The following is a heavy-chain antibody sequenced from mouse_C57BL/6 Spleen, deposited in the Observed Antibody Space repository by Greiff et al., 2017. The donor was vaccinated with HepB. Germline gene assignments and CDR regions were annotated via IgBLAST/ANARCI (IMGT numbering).Heavy chain of an antibody. J-gene: IGHJ4*01. Sequence: DVMLVESGEGLVKPGGSLKLSCAASGFTFSSYAMSWVRQTPEKRLEWVAYISSGGDYIYYADTVKGRFTISRDNARNTLYLQMSSLKSEDTAMYYWTRVATTRAMDYWGQGTSVTVSS. D-gene: IGHD2-3*01. V-gene: IGHV5-9-1*02. CDR3: TRVATTRAMDY. CDR1: GFTFSSYA. CDR2: ISSGGDYI.